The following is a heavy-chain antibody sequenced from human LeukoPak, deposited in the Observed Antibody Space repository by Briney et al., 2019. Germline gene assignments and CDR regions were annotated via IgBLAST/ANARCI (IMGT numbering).Heavy chain of an antibody. CDR1: GDSISGFY. Sequence: SETLSLTCTVSGDSISGFYWSWFRQPPGKGLEWIGYIYYSGSTNYNPSLKSRVTISVDTSKNQLSLKLSSVTAADTAVYYCARTRAYGGRPDYWGQGTLVTVSS. J-gene: IGHJ4*02. CDR3: ARTRAYGGRPDY. CDR2: IYYSGST. D-gene: IGHD4-23*01. V-gene: IGHV4-59*01.